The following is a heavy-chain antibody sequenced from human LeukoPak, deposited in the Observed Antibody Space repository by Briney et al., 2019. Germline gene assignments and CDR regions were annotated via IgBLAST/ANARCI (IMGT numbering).Heavy chain of an antibody. CDR3: AKDSRRYYYGAFDY. CDR1: GLSFSSSG. Sequence: PGGSLRLSCAASGLSFSSSGMNWVRQAPGKGLEWVAVISYDGSNKYYADSVKGRFTISRDNSKNTLYLQMNSLRAEDTAVYYCAKDSRRYYYGAFDYWGQGTLVTVSS. CDR2: ISYDGSNK. V-gene: IGHV3-30*18. D-gene: IGHD3-10*01. J-gene: IGHJ4*02.